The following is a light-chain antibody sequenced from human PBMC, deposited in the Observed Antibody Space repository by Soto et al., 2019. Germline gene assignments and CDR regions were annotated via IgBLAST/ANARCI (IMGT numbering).Light chain of an antibody. J-gene: IGKJ4*01. CDR1: QSVRSSE. Sequence: EIVLTPSPGTLSLSPGERATLSCRASQSVRSSELAWYQQKPGQAPRLLIYGASTRATAIPDRVSGSGSGTDFTLTISRLEPEDFAVYYCQQYGSSPLAFGGGTKVEFK. V-gene: IGKV3-20*01. CDR3: QQYGSSPLA. CDR2: GAS.